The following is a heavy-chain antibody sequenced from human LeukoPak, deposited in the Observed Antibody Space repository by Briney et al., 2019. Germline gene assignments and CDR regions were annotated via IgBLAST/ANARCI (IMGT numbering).Heavy chain of an antibody. V-gene: IGHV4-34*01. Sequence: SETLSLTCAVYGGSFSGYYWGWIRQPPGKGLEWIGEINHSGSTNYNPSLKSRVTISVDTSKNQFSLKLSSVTAADTAVYYCARGFVAGNFDYWGQGTLVTVSS. J-gene: IGHJ4*02. CDR1: GGSFSGYY. CDR2: INHSGST. CDR3: ARGFVAGNFDY. D-gene: IGHD6-19*01.